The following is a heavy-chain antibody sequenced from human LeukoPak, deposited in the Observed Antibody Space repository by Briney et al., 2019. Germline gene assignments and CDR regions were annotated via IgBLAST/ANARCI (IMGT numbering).Heavy chain of an antibody. Sequence: GASLRLSCAASGFTFSSYAMSWVRQAPGKGLEWVSAISGSGGSTYYADSVKGRFTISRDNAKNSLYLQMNSLRAEDTAVYYCARDRWTVTHFDYWGQGTLVTVSS. J-gene: IGHJ4*02. D-gene: IGHD4-17*01. CDR2: ISGSGGST. CDR3: ARDRWTVTHFDY. V-gene: IGHV3-23*01. CDR1: GFTFSSYA.